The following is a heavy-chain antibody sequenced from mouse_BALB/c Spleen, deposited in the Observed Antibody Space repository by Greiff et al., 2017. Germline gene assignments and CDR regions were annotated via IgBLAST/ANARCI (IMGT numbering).Heavy chain of an antibody. CDR2: IWAGGST. J-gene: IGHJ2*01. CDR1: GFSLTSYG. Sequence: QVQLQQSGPGLVAPSQSLSITCTVSGFSLTSYGVHWVRQPPGKGLEWLGVIWAGGSTNYNSALMSRLSISKDNSKSQVFLKMNSLQTDDTAMYYCARDRDYGSSYVGYWGQGTTLTVSS. CDR3: ARDRDYGSSYVGY. V-gene: IGHV2-9*02. D-gene: IGHD1-1*01.